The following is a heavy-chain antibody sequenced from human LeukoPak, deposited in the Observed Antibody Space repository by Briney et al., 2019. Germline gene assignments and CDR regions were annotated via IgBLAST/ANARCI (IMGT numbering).Heavy chain of an antibody. Sequence: SETLSLTCAVSGGSISSSSYYWGWIRQPPGKGLEWIGSIYYSGITYYNPSLKRRVTISVDTSKNNFSPKLSSVTAADTAVYYCARRPRQYGAFDIWGQGTMVTVSS. J-gene: IGHJ3*02. V-gene: IGHV4-39*02. CDR1: GGSISSSSYY. D-gene: IGHD4-17*01. CDR2: IYYSGIT. CDR3: ARRPRQYGAFDI.